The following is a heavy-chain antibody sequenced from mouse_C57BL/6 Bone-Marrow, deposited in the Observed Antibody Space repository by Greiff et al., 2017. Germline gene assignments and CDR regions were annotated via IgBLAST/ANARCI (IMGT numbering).Heavy chain of an antibody. V-gene: IGHV1-55*01. CDR3: ARLMYY. CDR2: IYPGSGST. CDR1: GYTFPSYW. Sequence: QVQLQQPGAELVKPGASVKMSCKASGYTFPSYWITWVKQRPGQGLEWIGDIYPGSGSTNYNEKFKNKATLTVDSSSSAAYMQRSSLTSEDSSFYYCARLMYYWGQGTTLTVSS. J-gene: IGHJ2*01.